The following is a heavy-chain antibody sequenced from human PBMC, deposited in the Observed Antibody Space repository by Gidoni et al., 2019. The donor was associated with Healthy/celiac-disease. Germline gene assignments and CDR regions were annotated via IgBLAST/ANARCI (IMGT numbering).Heavy chain of an antibody. Sequence: QVRLVQSGAEVKKAGASVKVSCKASCYTFTSYGLSWVRQAPGQGLEWMGWISAYNGNTNYAQKLQGRVNMTTDTSTSTAYMGLRSLRADDPAVYYCARDKVGGHAPDHGMDVWGQGTTVTVSS. CDR3: ARDKVGGHAPDHGMDV. CDR2: ISAYNGNT. J-gene: IGHJ6*02. D-gene: IGHD3-10*01. CDR1: CYTFTSYG. V-gene: IGHV1-18*01.